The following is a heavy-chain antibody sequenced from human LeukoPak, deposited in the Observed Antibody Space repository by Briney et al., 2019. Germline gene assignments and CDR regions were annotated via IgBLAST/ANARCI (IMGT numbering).Heavy chain of an antibody. Sequence: PGRSLRLSCVASGFTFSSYAMHWVRQAPGKGLEWVAVISYDGSNKYYADSVKGRFTISRDNSKNTLYLQMNSLRAEDTAVYYCARSGIAAAGYFDYWGQGTLVTVSS. CDR2: ISYDGSNK. CDR3: ARSGIAAAGYFDY. V-gene: IGHV3-30*04. J-gene: IGHJ4*02. CDR1: GFTFSSYA. D-gene: IGHD6-13*01.